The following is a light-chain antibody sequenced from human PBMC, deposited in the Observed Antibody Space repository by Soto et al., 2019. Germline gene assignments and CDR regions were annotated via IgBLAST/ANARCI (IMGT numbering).Light chain of an antibody. J-gene: IGKJ1*01. CDR1: QTIGNK. Sequence: IVLAQSPATLSVSPGERVTLSCRATQTIGNKLAWYLQKPGQAPRLLIYDASSRATGVPARFSGSGSGTDFTLTISSLEPEDFAVYYCQQRSNWPWTFGQGTKVDIK. CDR3: QQRSNWPWT. V-gene: IGKV3-11*01. CDR2: DAS.